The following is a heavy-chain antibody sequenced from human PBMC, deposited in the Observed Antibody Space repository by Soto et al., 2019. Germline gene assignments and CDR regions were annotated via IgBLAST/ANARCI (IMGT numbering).Heavy chain of an antibody. CDR1: GYTFTSYG. CDR2: ISAYNGNT. Sequence: ASVKVSCKASGYTFTSYGISWVRQAPGQGLEWMGWISAYNGNTNYAQKLQGRVTMTTDTSTSTAYMELRSLRSDDTAVYYCARDPPYSSGWYPGLAPWGQGTLDTVSS. J-gene: IGHJ5*02. CDR3: ARDPPYSSGWYPGLAP. D-gene: IGHD6-19*01. V-gene: IGHV1-18*01.